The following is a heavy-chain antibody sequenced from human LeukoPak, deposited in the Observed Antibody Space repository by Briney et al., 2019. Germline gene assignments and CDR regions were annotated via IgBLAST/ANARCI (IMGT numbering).Heavy chain of an antibody. D-gene: IGHD3-3*01. CDR3: ARPPVTIFGVVIADAFDI. CDR2: IYYSGST. J-gene: IGHJ3*02. CDR1: GGSISSYY. V-gene: IGHV4-59*08. Sequence: SETLSLTCTVSGGSISSYYWSWIRQPPGKGLEWIGYIYYSGSTNYNPSLKSRVTISVDTSKNQFSLKLSSVTAADTAVYYCARPPVTIFGVVIADAFDIWGQGTMVTVSS.